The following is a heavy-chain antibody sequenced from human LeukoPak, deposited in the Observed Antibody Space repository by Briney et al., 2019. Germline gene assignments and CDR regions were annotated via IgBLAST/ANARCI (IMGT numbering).Heavy chain of an antibody. J-gene: IGHJ6*03. CDR1: GGSISSSSYY. V-gene: IGHV4-39*01. CDR2: IYYSGST. Sequence: SETLSLTCTVSGGSISSSSYYWGWIRQPPGKGLEWIGSIYYSGSTYYNPSLKSRVTISVDTSKNQFSLKLSSVTAADTAVYYCARPYPHYYYYYMDVWGKGTTVTVSS. CDR3: ARPYPHYYYYYMDV.